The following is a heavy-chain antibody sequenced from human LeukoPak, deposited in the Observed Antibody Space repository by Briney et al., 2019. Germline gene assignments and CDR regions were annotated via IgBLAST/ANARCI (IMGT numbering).Heavy chain of an antibody. V-gene: IGHV4-4*07. CDR1: GDSIRNYY. CDR3: AFSEVGTTKVFDY. Sequence: PSETLSLTCTVSGDSIRNYYWSWIRQPTGRGVEWIGRISTNGDTNYNPSLNSRVTMSIDESPNQFSLKLNSVTAADTAVYYCAFSEVGTTKVFDYWGQGLVVSVSS. D-gene: IGHD1-26*01. CDR2: ISTNGDT. J-gene: IGHJ4*01.